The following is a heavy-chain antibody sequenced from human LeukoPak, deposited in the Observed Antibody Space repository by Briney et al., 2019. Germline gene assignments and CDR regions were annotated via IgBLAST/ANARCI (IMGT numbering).Heavy chain of an antibody. V-gene: IGHV1-2*02. J-gene: IGHJ4*02. Sequence: ASVKVSCKASGYTFTGYYMHWVRQAPGQGLEWMGWINPNSGGTNYAQKFQGRVTMTRDTSISTAYMELSRLRSDDTAVYYCAREMVYARKTNDYWGQGTQVTVSS. CDR1: GYTFTGYY. D-gene: IGHD2-8*01. CDR2: INPNSGGT. CDR3: AREMVYARKTNDY.